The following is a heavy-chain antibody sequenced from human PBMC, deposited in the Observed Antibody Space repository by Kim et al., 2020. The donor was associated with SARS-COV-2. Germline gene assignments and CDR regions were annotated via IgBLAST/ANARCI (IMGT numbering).Heavy chain of an antibody. J-gene: IGHJ5*02. CDR1: GGSISSGGYY. V-gene: IGHV4-31*03. Sequence: SETLSLTCTVSGGSISSGGYYWSWIRQHPGKGLEWIGYIYYSGSTYYNPSLKSRVTISVDTSKNQFSLKLSSVTAADTAVYYCARGRYDFWSGYYDSWGQGTLVTVSS. D-gene: IGHD3-3*01. CDR2: IYYSGST. CDR3: ARGRYDFWSGYYDS.